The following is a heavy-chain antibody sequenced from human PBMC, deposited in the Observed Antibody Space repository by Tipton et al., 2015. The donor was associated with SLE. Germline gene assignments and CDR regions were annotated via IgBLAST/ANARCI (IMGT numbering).Heavy chain of an antibody. CDR3: ARALGYWYFDL. V-gene: IGHV3-7*01. D-gene: IGHD7-27*01. J-gene: IGHJ2*01. CDR2: VKEDGSEK. CDR1: GFAFNKFW. Sequence: SLRLSCAASGFAFNKFWMSWVRQASAKGLEWVANVKEDGSEKNYVGSVKGRFTIYRDNGKNSLYLQMNTLRAEDTAVYYCARALGYWYFDLWGRGTLVTVSS.